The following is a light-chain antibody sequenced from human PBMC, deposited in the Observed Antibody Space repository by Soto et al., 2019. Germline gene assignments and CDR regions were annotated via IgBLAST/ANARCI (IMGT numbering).Light chain of an antibody. CDR2: AAS. CDR3: RQANSLPLS. CDR1: QGISSC. Sequence: DIQMTQSPSSVSASVGDRVTITCRAIQGISSCLAWYQQKPGKAPKSLIYAASSLQSGVPSRFSGSRSGAYFTRTISGLQAEEFGTYYCRQANSLPLSFGGRNKVVI. V-gene: IGKV1D-12*01. J-gene: IGKJ4*01.